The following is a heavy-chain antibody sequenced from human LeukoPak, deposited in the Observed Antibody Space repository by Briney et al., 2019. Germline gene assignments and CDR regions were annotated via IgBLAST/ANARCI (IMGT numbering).Heavy chain of an antibody. V-gene: IGHV4-34*01. CDR2: INHSGST. CDR1: GGSFSGYY. Sequence: SETLSLTCAVYGGSFSGYYWSWIRQPPGKGLEWIGEINHSGSTNYNPSLKSRVTISVDTSKNQFSLKLSSVTAADTAVYYCARGRRIHDGSGSYYVQRGFDYWGQGTLVTVS. J-gene: IGHJ4*02. D-gene: IGHD3-10*01. CDR3: ARGRRIHDGSGSYYVQRGFDY.